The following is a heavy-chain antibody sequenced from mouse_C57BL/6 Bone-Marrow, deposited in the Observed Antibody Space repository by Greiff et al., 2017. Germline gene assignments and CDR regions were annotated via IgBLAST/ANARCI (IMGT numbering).Heavy chain of an antibody. V-gene: IGHV1-61*01. CDR1: GYTFTSYW. CDR2: IYPSDSET. J-gene: IGHJ2*01. CDR3: ARGGEVGY. Sequence: VQLQQPGAELVRPGSSVKLSCKASGYTFTSYWMDWVKQRPGQGLERIGNIYPSDSETHYNQKFKDKATLTVDKSSSTAYMQLSSLTSEDSAVYYCARGGEVGYWGQGTTLTVSS.